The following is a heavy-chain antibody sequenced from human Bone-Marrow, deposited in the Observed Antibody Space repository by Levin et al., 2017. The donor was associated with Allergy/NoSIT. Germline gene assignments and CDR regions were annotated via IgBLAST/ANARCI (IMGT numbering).Heavy chain of an antibody. J-gene: IGHJ5*02. CDR2: VSYSGVP. D-gene: IGHD3/OR15-3a*01. Sequence: SETLSLTCTLSGGSINSRSDYWGWIRQTPGTGLEWIGSVSYSGVPYNNLSLKSRVTMSVDRSKNQFSLKLRSVTAADTAIYYCARHLDLDFFDPWGQGTLVTVSS. CDR3: ARHLDLDFFDP. V-gene: IGHV4-39*01. CDR1: GGSINSRSDY.